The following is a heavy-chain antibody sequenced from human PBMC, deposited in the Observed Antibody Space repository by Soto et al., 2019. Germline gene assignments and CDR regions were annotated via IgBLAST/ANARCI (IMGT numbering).Heavy chain of an antibody. CDR2: ISSYGADT. V-gene: IGHV3-64D*06. J-gene: IGHJ4*02. D-gene: IGHD6-19*01. CDR3: VKEGYMRSDWYGQFDY. Sequence: GGSLRLSCSASGFTFNSYAMHWVRQAPGKGLEFVSAISSYGADTYYADSVKGRFAISRDNSKNTLYLQMSSLRPEDTALYYCVKEGYMRSDWYGQFDYWGQGALVTVSS. CDR1: GFTFNSYA.